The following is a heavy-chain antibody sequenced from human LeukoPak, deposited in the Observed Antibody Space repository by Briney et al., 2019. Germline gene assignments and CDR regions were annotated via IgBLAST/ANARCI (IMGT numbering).Heavy chain of an antibody. V-gene: IGHV3-7*01. CDR2: IKQDGSEK. Sequence: GGSLRLSCAASGFTFSDYYMSWIRQAPGKGLEWVANIKQDGSEKYYVDSVKGRFTISRDNAKNSLYLQMNSLRAEDTAVYYCARDQTYYYGSGHLYYYYYGMDVWGQGTTVTVSS. J-gene: IGHJ6*02. CDR3: ARDQTYYYGSGHLYYYYYGMDV. CDR1: GFTFSDYY. D-gene: IGHD3-10*01.